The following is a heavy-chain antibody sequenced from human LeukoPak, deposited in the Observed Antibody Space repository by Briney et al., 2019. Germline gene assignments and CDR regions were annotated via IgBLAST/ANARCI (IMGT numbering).Heavy chain of an antibody. CDR1: GYTFTSYA. D-gene: IGHD6-19*01. CDR2: INTGNGNT. CDR3: ARDLSGWYVLDY. Sequence: ASVKVSCKASGYTFTSYAMHWVRQAPGQRLGWMGWINTGNGNTKYSQKFQGRVTITRDTSASIVYMDLSSLRSEDTAVYYCARDLSGWYVLDYWGQGTLVTVSS. J-gene: IGHJ4*02. V-gene: IGHV1-3*04.